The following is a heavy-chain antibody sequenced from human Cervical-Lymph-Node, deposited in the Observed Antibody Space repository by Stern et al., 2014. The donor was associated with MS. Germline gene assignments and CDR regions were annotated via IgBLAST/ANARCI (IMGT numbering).Heavy chain of an antibody. D-gene: IGHD6-13*01. CDR2: LYWDDDK. V-gene: IGHV2-5*02. CDR3: AHLSPAAGIFDF. CDR1: GFSFSTSGVG. J-gene: IGHJ4*02. Sequence: QVPLRESGPTLVKPTQTLTLTCTFSGFSFSTSGVGVGWIRQPPGKALEWLATLYWDDDKRCSPSLKNRLTITTDTSKNQVVLTMTNMDPVDTATYFCAHLSPAAGIFDFWGQGTLVTVSS.